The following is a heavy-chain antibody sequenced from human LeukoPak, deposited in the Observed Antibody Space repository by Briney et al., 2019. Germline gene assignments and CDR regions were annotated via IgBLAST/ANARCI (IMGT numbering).Heavy chain of an antibody. Sequence: SETLSLTCTVPGVSISSYYWNWLRQPPGKGLGWIGYIYYSGSTNYSPSLKSRVTISVDTSKSQFSLKLSSVTAADTAVYYCARAASSWSFDYWGQGTLVTVSS. D-gene: IGHD6-13*01. J-gene: IGHJ4*02. V-gene: IGHV4-59*01. CDR1: GVSISSYY. CDR2: IYYSGST. CDR3: ARAASSWSFDY.